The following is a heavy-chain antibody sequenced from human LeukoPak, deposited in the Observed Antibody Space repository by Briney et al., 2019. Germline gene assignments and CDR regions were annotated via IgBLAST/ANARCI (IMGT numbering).Heavy chain of an antibody. J-gene: IGHJ4*02. D-gene: IGHD5-12*01. CDR1: GGTFSSYA. CDR3: ACRSLGESGYEAFDY. CDR2: INPIFGNA. V-gene: IGHV1-69*01. Sequence: ASVKVSCKASGGTFSSYAINWVRQAPGQGLEWMGGINPIFGNANYAQKFQGRVTITADESTSTAYMELSSLRSEDTDVYYCACRSLGESGYEAFDYWGQGTLVTVSS.